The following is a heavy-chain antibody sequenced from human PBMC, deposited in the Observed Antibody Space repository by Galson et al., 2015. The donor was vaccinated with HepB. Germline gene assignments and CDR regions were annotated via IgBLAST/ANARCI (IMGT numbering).Heavy chain of an antibody. J-gene: IGHJ4*02. CDR2: ISYDGSNK. CDR3: ARDYYGSGSWFFEHS. D-gene: IGHD3-10*01. CDR1: GFTFSSYA. V-gene: IGHV3-30*04. Sequence: SLRLSCAASGFTFSSYAMHWVRQAPGKGLEWVAVISYDGSNKYYADSVKGRFTISRDNSKNTLYLQMNSLRAEDTAVYYCARDYYGSGSWFFEHSWGQGTLVTVSS.